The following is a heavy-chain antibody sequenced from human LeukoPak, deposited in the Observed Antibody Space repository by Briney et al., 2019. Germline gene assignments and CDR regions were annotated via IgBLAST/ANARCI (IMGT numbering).Heavy chain of an antibody. CDR3: ARGIGYSYGYEAFDI. Sequence: PGGSLRLSCAASGFTFSTYAMNWVRQAPGKGLEWVSAISDSGGTTYYADSVRGRFTISRDNSKNTLFLQMNSLRAEDTAIYYCARGIGYSYGYEAFDIWGQGTMVTVSS. CDR2: ISDSGGTT. D-gene: IGHD5-18*01. CDR1: GFTFSTYA. V-gene: IGHV3-23*01. J-gene: IGHJ3*02.